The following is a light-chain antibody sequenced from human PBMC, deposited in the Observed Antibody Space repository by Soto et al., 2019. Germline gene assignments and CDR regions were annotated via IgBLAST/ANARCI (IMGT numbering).Light chain of an antibody. CDR2: GST. CDR3: AAWDDSLEGVV. Sequence: QSVLTQPPSVSGAPGQRVTISCTGSRSNIGAGYDVHWYQQVPGTAPKLLIYGSTNRPSGVPDRFSGSKSGTSASLAITGLQAEDEADYYCAAWDDSLEGVVLGGGTKLTVL. J-gene: IGLJ3*02. CDR1: RSNIGAGYD. V-gene: IGLV1-40*01.